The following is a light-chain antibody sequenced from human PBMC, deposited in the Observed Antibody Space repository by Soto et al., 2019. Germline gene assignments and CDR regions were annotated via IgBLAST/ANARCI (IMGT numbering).Light chain of an antibody. V-gene: IGKV3-20*01. CDR1: QSVNSRY. CDR2: VAS. CDR3: QQYASSPWT. Sequence: EIMLKQSPGTLSLSPGERATLSCRASQSVNSRYLAWYQQKPDQAPRLLIYVASSRATGIPDRFSGSGSGTDFTLTISRLEPEDFAVYYCQQYASSPWTFGQGTKVDIK. J-gene: IGKJ1*01.